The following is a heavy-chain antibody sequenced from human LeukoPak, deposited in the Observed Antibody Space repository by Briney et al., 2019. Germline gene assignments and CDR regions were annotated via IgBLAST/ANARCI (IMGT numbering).Heavy chain of an antibody. J-gene: IGHJ4*02. Sequence: SETLSLTCTVSGGSISSSSYYWGWIRQPPGKGLEWIGSIYYSGSTYYNPSLKSRVTISVDTSKNQFSLKLSSVTAADTAVYFCARAPSWDYFDYWGQGTLVTVSS. D-gene: IGHD1-26*01. CDR1: GGSISSSSYY. CDR2: IYYSGST. CDR3: ARAPSWDYFDY. V-gene: IGHV4-39*07.